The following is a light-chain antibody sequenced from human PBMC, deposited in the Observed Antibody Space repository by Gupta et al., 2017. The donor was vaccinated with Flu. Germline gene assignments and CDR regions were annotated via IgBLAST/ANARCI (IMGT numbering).Light chain of an antibody. J-gene: IGLJ3*02. V-gene: IGLV3-21*02. Sequence: SYVLTQPPSVSVAPGQTARITCGENNIGSKSVHWYQQTPGQAPVLVVYDDRDRPSGIPERFSGSNSGNTATLTISRVEAGDEADYYCQMWDSGNDHFWVFGGRTKLTVL. CDR2: DDR. CDR3: QMWDSGNDHFWV. CDR1: NIGSKS.